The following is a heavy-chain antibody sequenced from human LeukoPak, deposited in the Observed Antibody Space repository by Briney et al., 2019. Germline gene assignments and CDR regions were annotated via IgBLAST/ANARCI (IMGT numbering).Heavy chain of an antibody. CDR3: AIAIAAAGIFDY. CDR1: GFTFSSYA. J-gene: IGHJ4*02. D-gene: IGHD6-13*01. Sequence: GGSLRLSCAASGFTFSSYAMSWVRQAPGRGRGWVSAISGSGGSTYYADSVKGRFTISRDNSKNTLYLQMYSLRAEDTAVYYCAIAIAAAGIFDYWGQGTLVTVSS. CDR2: ISGSGGST. V-gene: IGHV3-23*01.